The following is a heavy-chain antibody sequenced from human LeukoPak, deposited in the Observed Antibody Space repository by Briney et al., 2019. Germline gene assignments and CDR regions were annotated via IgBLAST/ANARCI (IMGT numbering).Heavy chain of an antibody. J-gene: IGHJ4*02. CDR3: AREIGDYYDSSGYRTYYFDY. D-gene: IGHD3-22*01. Sequence: SETLSLTCPVSGGSISSYYWSWIRQPAGKGLEWIGRIYTSGSTNYNPSLKSRVTMSVDTSKNQISLKLSSVTAADTAVYYCAREIGDYYDSSGYRTYYFDYWGQGTLVTVSS. V-gene: IGHV4-4*07. CDR2: IYTSGST. CDR1: GGSISSYY.